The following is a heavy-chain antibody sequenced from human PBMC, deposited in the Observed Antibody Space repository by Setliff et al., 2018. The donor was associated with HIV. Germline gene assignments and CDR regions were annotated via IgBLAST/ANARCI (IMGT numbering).Heavy chain of an antibody. CDR1: GGSISSGRYS. D-gene: IGHD2-21*01. CDR3: ARGVVMRGIIVGRPLDS. V-gene: IGHV4-30-2*01. J-gene: IGHJ4*02. CDR2: MYEGDST. Sequence: PSETLSLTCAVSGGSISSGRYSWSWIRQPPGRGLEWIGYMYEGDSTNYNPSLKSRVTISVDMSKNQFSLKLKSMTATDTAVYYCARGVVMRGIIVGRPLDSWGRGTLVTVSS.